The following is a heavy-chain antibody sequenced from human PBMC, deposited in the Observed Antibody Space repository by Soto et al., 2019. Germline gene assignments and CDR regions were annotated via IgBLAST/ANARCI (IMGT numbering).Heavy chain of an antibody. Sequence: GGSLSLSCAASGFTFSSYGMHWVRQAPGKGLEWVAVIWYDGSNKYYADSVKGRFTISRDNSKNTLYLQMNSLRAEDTAVYYCARDKDGYYYYGMDVWGQGTTVTVSS. CDR1: GFTFSSYG. CDR2: IWYDGSNK. V-gene: IGHV3-33*01. CDR3: ARDKDGYYYYGMDV. J-gene: IGHJ6*02.